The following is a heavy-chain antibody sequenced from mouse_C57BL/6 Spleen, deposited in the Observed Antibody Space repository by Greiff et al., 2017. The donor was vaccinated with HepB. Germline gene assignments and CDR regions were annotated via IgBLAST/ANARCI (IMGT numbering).Heavy chain of an antibody. CDR3: AVYYDYGYAMDY. V-gene: IGHV3-6*01. CDR2: ISYDGSN. Sequence: EVKLQESGPGLVKPSQSLSLTCSVTGYSITSGYYWNWIRQFPGNKLEWMGYISYDGSNNYNPSLKNRISITRDTSKNQLFLKLNSVTTEDTATYYCAVYYDYGYAMDYWGQGTSVTVSS. J-gene: IGHJ4*01. CDR1: GYSITSGYY. D-gene: IGHD2-4*01.